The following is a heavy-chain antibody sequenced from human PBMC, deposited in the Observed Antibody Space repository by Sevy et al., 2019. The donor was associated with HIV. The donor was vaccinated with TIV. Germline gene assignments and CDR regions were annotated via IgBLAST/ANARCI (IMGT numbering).Heavy chain of an antibody. V-gene: IGHV3-23*01. Sequence: GGSLRLSCAASGFTFSNFAMSWVRQAPGKGLEWVSAISGTGDITYYADSVKGRFTISRDNSKNTLYLQMNSLGVGDTAIYYRARNRLPWFGDFLNWFDPWGQGTLVTVSS. D-gene: IGHD3-10*01. CDR1: GFTFSNFA. CDR2: ISGTGDIT. CDR3: ARNRLPWFGDFLNWFDP. J-gene: IGHJ5*02.